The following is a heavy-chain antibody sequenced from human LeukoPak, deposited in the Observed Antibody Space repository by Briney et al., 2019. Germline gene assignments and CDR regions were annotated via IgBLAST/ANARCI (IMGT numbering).Heavy chain of an antibody. D-gene: IGHD3-22*01. J-gene: IGHJ4*01. CDR1: GFTFSSYW. CDR3: AKGGVVSAFNH. Sequence: GGSLRLSCAASGFTFSSYWMSWVRQAPGKGLEWVANIKQDGSEKYYVESVKGRFTISRDNAKNSLYLQMNSLRAEDTAVYYCAKGGVVSAFNHWGRGTLVTVSS. CDR2: IKQDGSEK. V-gene: IGHV3-7*01.